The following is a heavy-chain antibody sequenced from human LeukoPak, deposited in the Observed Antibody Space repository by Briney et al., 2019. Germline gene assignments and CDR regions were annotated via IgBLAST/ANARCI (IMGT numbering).Heavy chain of an antibody. J-gene: IGHJ5*02. CDR1: GFTVSSNY. CDR2: IYSGGST. D-gene: IGHD3-10*02. Sequence: QSGGSLRLSCAASGFTVSSNYMSWVRQAPGKGLEWVSVIYSGGSTYYADSVKGRFTISRDNSKNTLYLQMNSLRAEDTAVYYCAKDVLLCSWFDPWGQGTLVTVSS. CDR3: AKDVLLCSWFDP. V-gene: IGHV3-53*01.